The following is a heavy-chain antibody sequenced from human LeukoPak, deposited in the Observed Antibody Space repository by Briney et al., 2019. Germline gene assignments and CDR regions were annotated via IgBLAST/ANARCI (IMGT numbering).Heavy chain of an antibody. CDR2: INHSGTNT. D-gene: IGHD2-8*02. V-gene: IGHV1-46*01. CDR1: GYTFTRYY. Sequence: ASVTVSCKASGYTFTRYYMHWVRQAPGHGLEWMGLINHSGTNTKYAQQFLRRVTMTRDTSTSTVYIVLSSLRSEYTAMYFGARVESGGYFDYWGQGTLVTVSS. J-gene: IGHJ4*02. CDR3: ARVESGGYFDY.